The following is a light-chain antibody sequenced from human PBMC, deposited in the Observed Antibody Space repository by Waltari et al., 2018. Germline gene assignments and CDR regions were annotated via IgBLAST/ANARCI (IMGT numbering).Light chain of an antibody. CDR1: SSDVGNYNL. CDR3: CSYAGSGSSVV. Sequence: QSALPQPASLSGSPGQSITISCTGTSSDVGNYNLVSWYQQHPGKAPKLIIYEVSQRPSGVSNRFSGSKSGTTASLTISGLQAEDEADFYCCSYAGSGSSVVFGGGTKLTVL. CDR2: EVS. J-gene: IGLJ2*01. V-gene: IGLV2-23*02.